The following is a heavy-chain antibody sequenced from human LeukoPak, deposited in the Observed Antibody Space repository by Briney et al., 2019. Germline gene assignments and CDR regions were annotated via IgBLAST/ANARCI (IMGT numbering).Heavy chain of an antibody. CDR2: IRPDGDRT. CDR3: AREQSGTRGWYTVDY. D-gene: IGHD6-19*01. J-gene: IGHJ4*02. Sequence: PGGSLRLSCAASGFTFSTYAITWVRQGPGKGLEWVSAIRPDGDRTYYAHSVRGLFTISRDNSKDTVSLQINGLRVEDTAVYYCAREQSGTRGWYTVDYWGQGTLVTVSS. V-gene: IGHV3-23*01. CDR1: GFTFSTYA.